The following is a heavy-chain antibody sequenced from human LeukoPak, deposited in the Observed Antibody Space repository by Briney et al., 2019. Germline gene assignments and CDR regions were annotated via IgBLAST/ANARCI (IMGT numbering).Heavy chain of an antibody. CDR1: GYTLTELS. CDR2: FDPEDGET. J-gene: IGHJ4*02. D-gene: IGHD3-3*01. V-gene: IGHV1-24*01. Sequence: ASVKVSCKVSGYTLTELSMHWVRQAPGKGLEWMGGFDPEDGETIYAQKFQGRVTMTEDTSTDTAYMELSSLRSEDTAVYYCATGVGLWSGYFTPSSSPFDYWGLGTLVTVSS. CDR3: ATGVGLWSGYFTPSSSPFDY.